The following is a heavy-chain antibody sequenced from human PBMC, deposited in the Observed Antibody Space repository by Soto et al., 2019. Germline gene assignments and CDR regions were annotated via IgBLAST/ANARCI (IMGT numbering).Heavy chain of an antibody. CDR1: GGSISSYY. J-gene: IGHJ4*02. CDR3: AAGRGIAAVFDY. D-gene: IGHD6-13*01. CDR2: IYYSGST. Sequence: SETLSLTCTVSGGSISSYYWSWIRQPPGKGLEWIGYIYYSGSTNYNPSLKSRVTISVDTSKNQFSLKLSSVTAADTAVYYCAAGRGIAAVFDYWGQGTLVTVSS. V-gene: IGHV4-59*01.